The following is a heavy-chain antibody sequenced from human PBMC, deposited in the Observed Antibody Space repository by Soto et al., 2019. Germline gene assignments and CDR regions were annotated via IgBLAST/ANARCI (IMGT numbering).Heavy chain of an antibody. V-gene: IGHV3-48*02. CDR3: ARGPFYLYYDYGMDV. Sequence: EVQLVESGGGLVQPGGSLRLSCAASGFTFSSYSMNWVRQAPGKGLEWVSYISSSSSTIYYADSVKGRFTSSRDNAKNSLYLQMNSLRDEDTAVYYCARGPFYLYYDYGMDVWGQGTTVTVSS. CDR1: GFTFSSYS. CDR2: ISSSSSTI. J-gene: IGHJ6*02.